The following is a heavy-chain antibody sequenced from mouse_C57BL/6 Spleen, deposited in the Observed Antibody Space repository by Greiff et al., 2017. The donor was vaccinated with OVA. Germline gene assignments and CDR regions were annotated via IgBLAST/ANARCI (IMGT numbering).Heavy chain of an antibody. V-gene: IGHV2-6-1*01. D-gene: IGHD2-4*01. Sequence: VQLKESGPGLVAPSQSLSITCTVSGFSLTSYGVHWVRQPPGKGLEWLVVIWSDGSTTYNSALKSRLSISKDNSKSQVFLKMNSLQTDDTAMYYCARHDYDVLYAMDYWGQGTSVTVSS. CDR2: IWSDGST. J-gene: IGHJ4*01. CDR3: ARHDYDVLYAMDY. CDR1: GFSLTSYG.